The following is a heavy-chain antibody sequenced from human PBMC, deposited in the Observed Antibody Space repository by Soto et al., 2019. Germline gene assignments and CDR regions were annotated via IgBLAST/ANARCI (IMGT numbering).Heavy chain of an antibody. CDR3: AKEAASTFFGVVIIQNYFDY. V-gene: IGHV3-23*01. CDR2: ISGSGGST. J-gene: IGHJ4*02. D-gene: IGHD3-3*01. Sequence: GGSLRLSCAASGFTFSSYAMSWVRQAPGKGLEWVSAISGSGGSTYYADSVKGRFTISRDNSRNTLYLQMNSLRAEDPAVYYCAKEAASTFFGVVIIQNYFDYWGQGTLVTVSS. CDR1: GFTFSSYA.